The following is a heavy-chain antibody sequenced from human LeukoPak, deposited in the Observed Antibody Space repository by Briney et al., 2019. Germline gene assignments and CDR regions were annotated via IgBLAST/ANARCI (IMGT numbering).Heavy chain of an antibody. CDR1: GDSISNYY. J-gene: IGHJ3*02. CDR3: ARYRNEALFAFDI. CDR2: IYYSGNT. D-gene: IGHD1-14*01. Sequence: SETPSLTCTVSGDSISNYYWSWIRQPPGKGLEWIGYIYYSGNTDYNPSLKSRVTISIDTSKNQFSLRLNSVTAADTAVYYCARYRNEALFAFDIWGQGTMVTVSS. V-gene: IGHV4-59*01.